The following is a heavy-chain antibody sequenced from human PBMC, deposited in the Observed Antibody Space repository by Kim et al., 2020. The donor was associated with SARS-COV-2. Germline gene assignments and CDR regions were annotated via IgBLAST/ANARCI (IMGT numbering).Heavy chain of an antibody. D-gene: IGHD2-2*02. V-gene: IGHV1-46*01. Sequence: ASVKVSCKASGYPFTSFYVHWVRQAPGQGLEWIGVINSNSGTTTYGPEFQGRVTVTRDTSTETVTLELTSLRSDDTAMYFCVREWLGYKGTIDLLGQG. CDR1: GYPFTSFY. CDR3: VREWLGYKGTIDL. J-gene: IGHJ3*01. CDR2: INSNSGTT.